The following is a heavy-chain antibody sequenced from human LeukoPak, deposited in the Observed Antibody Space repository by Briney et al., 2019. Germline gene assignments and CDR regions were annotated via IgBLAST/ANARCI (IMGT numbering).Heavy chain of an antibody. CDR3: ARQDESGYCSGGSCPYWFDP. CDR1: GYSFTSYW. J-gene: IGHJ5*02. D-gene: IGHD2-15*01. CDR2: IYPGDSDT. V-gene: IGHV5-51*01. Sequence: GEALQISSKGSGYSFTSYWIGWVRQMPGNGLEWMGIIYPGDSDTRYSPSFQGQVTISADKSISTAYLQWSSLKASDTAMYSCARQDESGYCSGGSCPYWFDPWGQGTLVTVSS.